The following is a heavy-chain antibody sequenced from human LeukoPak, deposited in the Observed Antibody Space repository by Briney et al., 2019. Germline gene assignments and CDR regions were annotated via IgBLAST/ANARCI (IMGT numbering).Heavy chain of an antibody. D-gene: IGHD6-13*01. CDR1: GFTFDTYS. CDR2: ISSRSTYI. V-gene: IGHV3-21*01. CDR3: AREGRAYRYSSSWYPTPSWFDP. J-gene: IGHJ5*02. Sequence: GGSLRLSCAASGFTFDTYSMDWVRQAPGKGLEWVSSISSRSTYIYYADSVKGRFTISRDNANNSLHLQMNSLRAEDTAVYYCAREGRAYRYSSSWYPTPSWFDPWGQGTLVTVSS.